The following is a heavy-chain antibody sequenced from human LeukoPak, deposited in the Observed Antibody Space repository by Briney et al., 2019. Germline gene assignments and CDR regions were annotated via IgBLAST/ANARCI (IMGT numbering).Heavy chain of an antibody. CDR3: ARPTSLFYYSLDY. CDR1: GGTFRSYA. D-gene: IGHD2-15*01. CDR2: IIPILGIT. Sequence: GASVTVSCKASGGTFRSYAVSWVRQAPGQGLEWLGRIIPILGITHYAQKFQDRVSITADKSTSTAYMELSSLRSEDTAVYFCARPTSLFYYSLDYWGQGTLVTVSS. V-gene: IGHV1-69*04. J-gene: IGHJ4*02.